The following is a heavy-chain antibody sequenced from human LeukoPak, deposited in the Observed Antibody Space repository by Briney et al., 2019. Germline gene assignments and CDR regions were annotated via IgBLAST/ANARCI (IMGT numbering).Heavy chain of an antibody. CDR1: GGSFSGYY. V-gene: IGHV4-34*01. D-gene: IGHD3-10*01. Sequence: PSETLSLTCAVYGGSFSGYYWSWIRQPPGKGLEWIGEINHSGSTNYNPSLKSRVTISVDTPKNQFSLKLSSVTAADTAVYYCARVVSGYYFDYWGQGTLVTVSS. J-gene: IGHJ4*02. CDR2: INHSGST. CDR3: ARVVSGYYFDY.